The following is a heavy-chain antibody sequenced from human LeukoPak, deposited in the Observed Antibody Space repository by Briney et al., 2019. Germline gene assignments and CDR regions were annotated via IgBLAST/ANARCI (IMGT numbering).Heavy chain of an antibody. D-gene: IGHD3-3*01. Sequence: GGSLRLSCAASGFTFSNSWMSWVRRAPGKGLEWVANMNQDGSEKDYVDSVKGRFTISRDNARNSLYLQMGSLRAEDTAVYYCANYTHWVAGDVWGQGTTVTVSS. CDR1: GFTFSNSW. J-gene: IGHJ6*02. V-gene: IGHV3-7*01. CDR3: ANYTHWVAGDV. CDR2: MNQDGSEK.